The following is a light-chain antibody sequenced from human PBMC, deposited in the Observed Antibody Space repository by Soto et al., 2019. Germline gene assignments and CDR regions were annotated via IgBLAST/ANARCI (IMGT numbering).Light chain of an antibody. CDR2: DVT. V-gene: IGLV2-14*01. CDR3: SSDTGSSTVV. J-gene: IGLJ3*02. CDR1: SSDVGAYNY. Sequence: QSVLTQPASVSGSPGQSVTISCSGSSSDVGAYNYVSWYQRHPGKAPKLMIYDVTNRPSGVSNRFSGSKSGNTASLTISGLQAEDEADYFCSSDTGSSTVVFGGGTNVTVL.